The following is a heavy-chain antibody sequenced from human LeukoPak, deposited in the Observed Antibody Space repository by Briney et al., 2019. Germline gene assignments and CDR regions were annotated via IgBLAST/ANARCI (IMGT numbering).Heavy chain of an antibody. CDR2: ISAYNGNT. CDR3: ARGRGIAARRDYYYMDV. CDR1: GYTFTSYG. D-gene: IGHD6-6*01. V-gene: IGHV1-18*01. Sequence: ASVKVSCKASGYTFTSYGISWVRQAPGQGLEWMGWISAYNGNTNYAQKLQGRVTMTTDTSTSTAYMELRSLRSDDTAVYYCARGRGIAARRDYYYMDVWGKGTTVTVSS. J-gene: IGHJ6*03.